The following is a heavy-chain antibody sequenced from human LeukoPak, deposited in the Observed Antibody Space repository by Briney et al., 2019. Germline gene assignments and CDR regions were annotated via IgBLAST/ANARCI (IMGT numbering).Heavy chain of an antibody. CDR3: ARGTTFDGGPYKSPDTFDL. CDR1: GVSINSDTSF. CDR2: ISHSGST. D-gene: IGHD5-24*01. V-gene: IGHV4-31*03. J-gene: IGHJ4*02. Sequence: SETLSLTCTVSGVSINSDTSFWSWIRQQPEKGLEWIGFISHSGSTYSNPSLQRRAAISVDTSRNQFSLELTSVTAADTAVYYCARGTTFDGGPYKSPDTFDLWGQGTLVTVSS.